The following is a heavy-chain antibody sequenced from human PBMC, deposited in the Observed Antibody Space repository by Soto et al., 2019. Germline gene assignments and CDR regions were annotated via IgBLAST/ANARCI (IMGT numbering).Heavy chain of an antibody. CDR1: GITFSSLG. V-gene: IGHV3-30*18. J-gene: IGHJ2*01. D-gene: IGHD2-15*01. CDR2: ISYDGGNK. Sequence: QVQLVESGGGVVQPGRSLRLSCATSGITFSSLGMHWVRQAPGKGLEWVAVISYDGGNKYYADSVMGRFTISRDNSRSTLYLQMNSLRADDTAVYYCANAQGSYFEYWGRGTLVTVS. CDR3: ANAQGSYFEY.